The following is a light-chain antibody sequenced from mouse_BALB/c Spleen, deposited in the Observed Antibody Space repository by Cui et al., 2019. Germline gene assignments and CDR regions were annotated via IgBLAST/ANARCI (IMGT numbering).Light chain of an antibody. Sequence: DIVMTQSHKFMSTSVADRVSITCKASQDVGTAVAWYQQKPGQSPKLLIYWASTRHTGVPDRFTGSGSGTDFTLTISNVQSEDLADYFCQQYSSYPWTFGGGTKLEIK. CDR3: QQYSSYPWT. V-gene: IGKV6-23*01. CDR2: WAS. J-gene: IGKJ1*01. CDR1: QDVGTA.